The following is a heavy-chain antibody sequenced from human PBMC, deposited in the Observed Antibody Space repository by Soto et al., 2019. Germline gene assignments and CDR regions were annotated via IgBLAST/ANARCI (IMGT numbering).Heavy chain of an antibody. CDR2: IYYSGST. CDR1: GGSVSSGGYF. J-gene: IGHJ3*02. Sequence: PSETLSLTCTVSGGSVSSGGYFWSWIRQPPGKGLEWIGYIYYSGSTNYNPSLKSRVTISVDTSKNQFSLKLSSVTAADTAVYYCARFINPRAFDIWGQGTMVTVSS. V-gene: IGHV4-61*08. CDR3: ARFINPRAFDI. D-gene: IGHD3-10*01.